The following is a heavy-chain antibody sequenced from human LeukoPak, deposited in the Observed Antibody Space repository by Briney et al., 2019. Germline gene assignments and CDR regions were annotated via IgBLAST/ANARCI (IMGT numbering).Heavy chain of an antibody. D-gene: IGHD6-19*01. CDR1: GFNFGSYG. V-gene: IGHV3-30*18. J-gene: IGHJ6*02. CDR2: ISCDGSHE. Sequence: PGGSLRLSCAASGFNFGSYGMHWVRQAPGKGLEWVAVISCDGSHEYYADSVKGRFTISRDSSRNTLYLQMDSLRPEDTAMYYCSKSAVAGTHYYYYDMDVWGQGTTVTVSS. CDR3: SKSAVAGTHYYYYDMDV.